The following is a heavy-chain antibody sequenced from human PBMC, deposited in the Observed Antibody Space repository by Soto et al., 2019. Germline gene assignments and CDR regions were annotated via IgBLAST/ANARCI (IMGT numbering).Heavy chain of an antibody. CDR1: GFTFRNYG. Sequence: GGSLRLSCAASGFTFRNYGMHWVRQAPGKGLEWVAIISYDGSKKYYADSVKGRFTISRDNPQNTLNLQMNSLRAEDTAVYYCAKDTGDCSSLSCSPGNNWFDPWGQGTLVTVSS. CDR2: ISYDGSKK. J-gene: IGHJ5*01. V-gene: IGHV3-30*18. CDR3: AKDTGDCSSLSCSPGNNWFDP. D-gene: IGHD2-2*01.